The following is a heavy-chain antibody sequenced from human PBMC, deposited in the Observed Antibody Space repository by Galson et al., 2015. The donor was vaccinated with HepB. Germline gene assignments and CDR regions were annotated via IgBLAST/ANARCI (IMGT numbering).Heavy chain of an antibody. CDR1: GDTFSNYA. D-gene: IGHD6-13*01. Sequence: SVKVSCKASGDTFSNYAITWVRQAPGQGLEWMGRIIPILGTANYAQEFQGRVTITADESTSIVYMELSRLRSDDTAVYYCAKEMGTSWYEVQYYYGLDVWGQGTTVTVSS. J-gene: IGHJ6*02. CDR3: AKEMGTSWYEVQYYYGLDV. V-gene: IGHV1-69*11. CDR2: IIPILGTA.